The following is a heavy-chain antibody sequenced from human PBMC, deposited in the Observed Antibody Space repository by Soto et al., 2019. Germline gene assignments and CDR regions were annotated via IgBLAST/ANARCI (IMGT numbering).Heavy chain of an antibody. CDR2: IYYSGST. Sequence: QVQLQESGPGLVKPSQTLSLTCTVSGGSISSGGYYWSWIRQHPGKGLEWIGYIYYSGSTYYNPSLKSRVTISVDTCKNQFSLKLSSVTAADTAVYYCARGYCSGGSCFDYWGQGTLVTVSS. V-gene: IGHV4-31*03. J-gene: IGHJ4*02. CDR3: ARGYCSGGSCFDY. D-gene: IGHD2-15*01. CDR1: GGSISSGGYY.